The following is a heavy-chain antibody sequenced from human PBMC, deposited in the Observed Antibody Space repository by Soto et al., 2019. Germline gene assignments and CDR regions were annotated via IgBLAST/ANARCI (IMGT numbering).Heavy chain of an antibody. CDR1: GFTFISYG. CDR3: ARGAAAAGTDWFDA. J-gene: IGHJ5*02. Sequence: EMQLLESGGGLVQPGGSLRLSCAASGFTFISYGMTWVRQAPGQGLEWVSGITTGRNTYYAESVKGRFTISRDNSKNVVYLQMTSLRAEDTAVYYCARGAAAAGTDWFDAWGQGTLVIVSS. D-gene: IGHD6-13*01. CDR2: ITTGRNT. V-gene: IGHV3-23*01.